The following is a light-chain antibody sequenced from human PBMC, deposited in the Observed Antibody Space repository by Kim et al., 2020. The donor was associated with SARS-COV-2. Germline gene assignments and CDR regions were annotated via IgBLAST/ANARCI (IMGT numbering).Light chain of an antibody. CDR1: SSNLGNNY. Sequence: GQNVTISCSGSSSNLGNNYVSWYQQLPGTAPKLLSYDNNKRPSGIPDRFSGSKSGTSATLGITGLQTGDEADYYCGTWDSSLSAGVFGGGTQLTVL. CDR2: DNN. CDR3: GTWDSSLSAGV. J-gene: IGLJ3*02. V-gene: IGLV1-51*01.